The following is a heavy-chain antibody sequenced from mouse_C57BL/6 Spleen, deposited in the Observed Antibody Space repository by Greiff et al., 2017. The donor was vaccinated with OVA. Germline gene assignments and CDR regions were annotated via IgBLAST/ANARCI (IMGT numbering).Heavy chain of an antibody. CDR2: ISSGGSYT. J-gene: IGHJ2*01. V-gene: IGHV5-6*01. Sequence: EVQLVESGGDLVKPGGSLKLSCAASGFTFSSYGMSWVRQTPDKRLEWVATISSGGSYTYYPDSVKGRFTISRDNAKNTLYLQMSSLKYEDAAMYYCARDYFDYWGQGTTLTVSS. CDR3: ARDYFDY. CDR1: GFTFSSYG.